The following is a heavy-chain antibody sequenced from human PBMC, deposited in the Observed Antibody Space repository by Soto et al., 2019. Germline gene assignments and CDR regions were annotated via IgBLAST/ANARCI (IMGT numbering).Heavy chain of an antibody. D-gene: IGHD4-17*01. CDR3: ATLLYASGDYRAFDI. J-gene: IGHJ3*02. CDR1: DVASISSSCC. CDR2: VHSAGSA. Sequence: LVMLCVSCCVVDVASISSSCCCGLISQPPGRGLEWIGTVHSAGSAYYNPSLKSRVTISVDTSKNQFSLKLSSVTAADTAIYYCATLLYASGDYRAFDIWGQGTMVTVSS. V-gene: IGHV4-39*01.